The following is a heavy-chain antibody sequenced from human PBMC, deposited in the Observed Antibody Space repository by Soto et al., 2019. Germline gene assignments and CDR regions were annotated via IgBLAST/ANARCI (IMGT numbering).Heavy chain of an antibody. Sequence: QVQLQQWGAGPLRPLETLSLTCGVSGGSFSGYYWAWIRQSPGKGLEWIGEINDRGSINYNPSLKSRVSISVDTSKNHYSLKLRSVTAADTAVYYCARESHDILTGPPWVGYFDLWGRGTLVTV. CDR1: GGSFSGYY. J-gene: IGHJ2*01. V-gene: IGHV4-34*01. CDR3: ARESHDILTGPPWVGYFDL. D-gene: IGHD3-9*01. CDR2: INDRGSI.